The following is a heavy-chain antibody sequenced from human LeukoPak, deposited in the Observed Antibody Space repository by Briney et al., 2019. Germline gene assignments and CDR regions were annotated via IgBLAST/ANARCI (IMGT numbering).Heavy chain of an antibody. CDR2: IYHSGST. CDR1: GYSISGGYY. J-gene: IGHJ4*02. D-gene: IGHD3-3*01. CDR3: ARFTIFGVGPDY. Sequence: PSETLSLTCAVSGYSISGGYYWGWIRQPPGKGLEWIGSIYHSGSTYYNPSLKSRVTISVDTSKNQLSLKLSSVTAADTAVYYCARFTIFGVGPDYWGQGTLVTVSS. V-gene: IGHV4-38-2*01.